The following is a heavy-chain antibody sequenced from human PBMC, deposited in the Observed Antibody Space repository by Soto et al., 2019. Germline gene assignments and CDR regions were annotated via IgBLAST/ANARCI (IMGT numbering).Heavy chain of an antibody. CDR2: ISAYNGNT. D-gene: IGHD5-12*01. Sequence: GASVKVSCKASGYTFTSYGISWVRQAPGQGLEWMGWISAYNGNTNYAQKLQGRVTMTTDTSTSTAYMELRSLRSDDTAVYYCARSGYSGYDYVIEFDYWGQGTLVTVSS. J-gene: IGHJ4*02. V-gene: IGHV1-18*01. CDR1: GYTFTSYG. CDR3: ARSGYSGYDYVIEFDY.